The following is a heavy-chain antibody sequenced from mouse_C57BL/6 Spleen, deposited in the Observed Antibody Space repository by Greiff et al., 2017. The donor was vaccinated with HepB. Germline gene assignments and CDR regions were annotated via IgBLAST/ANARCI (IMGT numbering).Heavy chain of an antibody. CDR2: IHPNSGST. J-gene: IGHJ2*01. V-gene: IGHV1-64*01. Sequence: QVQLQQPGAELVKPGASVKLSCKASGYTFTSYWMHWVKQRPGQGLEWIGMIHPNSGSTNYNEKFKSKATLTADKSSSTAYMQLSSLTSEDSAVYYCARYSEGYFDYWGTGTTLTVSS. D-gene: IGHD3-1*01. CDR1: GYTFTSYW. CDR3: ARYSEGYFDY.